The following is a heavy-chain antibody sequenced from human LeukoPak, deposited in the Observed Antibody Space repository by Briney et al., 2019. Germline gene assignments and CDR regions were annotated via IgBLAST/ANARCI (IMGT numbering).Heavy chain of an antibody. J-gene: IGHJ4*02. V-gene: IGHV3-23*01. CDR2: FTATGGRT. Sequence: GGSLRLSCAASGFIFSNYAVTWVRQAPGKGLEWVSSFTATGGRTYYADSVKGRFTISRDNFKNTLYLQLNSLRAEDTAVYFCAKGLLDPNLVLDYWGQGTLVTVSS. CDR3: AKGLLDPNLVLDY. CDR1: GFIFSNYA. D-gene: IGHD2-8*02.